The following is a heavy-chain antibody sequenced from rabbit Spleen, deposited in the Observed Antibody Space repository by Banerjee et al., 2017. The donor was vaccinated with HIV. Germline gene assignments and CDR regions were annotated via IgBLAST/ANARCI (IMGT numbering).Heavy chain of an antibody. Sequence: QSQLEESGGDLVQPEGSLKLACTASGFSFSGTYYMCWVRQAPGKGLEWIACIDTGFGATTYYASWVNGRFTISKTSSTTVTLQMTSLTAADTATYFCARDTSSSFSSYGMDLWGPGTLVTVS. CDR1: GFSFSGTYY. J-gene: IGHJ6*01. CDR3: ARDTSSSFSSYGMDL. D-gene: IGHD1-1*01. V-gene: IGHV1S45*01. CDR2: IDTGFGATT.